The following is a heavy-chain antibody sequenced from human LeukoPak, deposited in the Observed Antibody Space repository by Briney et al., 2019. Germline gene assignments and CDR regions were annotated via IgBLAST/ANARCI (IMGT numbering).Heavy chain of an antibody. CDR1: GFIFSSFG. V-gene: IGHV3-30*02. D-gene: IGHD3-3*02. Sequence: GGSLRLSCVASGFIFSSFGLHWARQPPGKGLEWVAFIRYDGSSKYYADSVKGRFTISRDISRNTLYLEMNSLRPDDTAVYYCAKISSHWGQGTLVTVSS. J-gene: IGHJ4*02. CDR2: IRYDGSSK. CDR3: AKISSH.